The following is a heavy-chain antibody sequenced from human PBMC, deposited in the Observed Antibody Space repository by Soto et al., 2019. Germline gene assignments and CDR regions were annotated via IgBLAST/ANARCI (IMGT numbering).Heavy chain of an antibody. V-gene: IGHV4-34*01. CDR3: ARVKPSGYYYSYYYYYGMDV. CDR2: INHSGST. Sequence: AETLSLTCAVYGGSFSGYYWSWIRQPPGQGLEWIGEINHSGSTNYNPSLKSRVTISVDTSKNQFSLKLSSVTAADTAVYYCARVKPSGYYYSYYYYYGMDVWGQGTTVTVSS. J-gene: IGHJ6*02. D-gene: IGHD3-22*01. CDR1: GGSFSGYY.